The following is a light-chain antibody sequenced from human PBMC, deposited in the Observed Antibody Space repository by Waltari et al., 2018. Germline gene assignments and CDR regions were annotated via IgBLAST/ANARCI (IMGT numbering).Light chain of an antibody. CDR3: YSSDSTGLRV. Sequence: SYELTQTPSVSVSPGQTARITCSGHELPRKYAYWFQQKSGQAPRRVIYEDTKRPSGITEGFSGSRSGTVATLTSTGAQVDDEADYYCYSSDSTGLRVFGGGTTVVVL. V-gene: IGLV3-10*01. J-gene: IGLJ1*01. CDR2: EDT. CDR1: ELPRKY.